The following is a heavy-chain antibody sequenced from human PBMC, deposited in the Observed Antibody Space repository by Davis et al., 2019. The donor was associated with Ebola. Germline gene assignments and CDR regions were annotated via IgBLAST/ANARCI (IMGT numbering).Heavy chain of an antibody. V-gene: IGHV3-33*08. Sequence: GGSLRLSCEASGFSFDAYAMHWVRQAPGKGLEWVSSIWYEGTDGNYADSVRGRFIISRDDSKNTLYLQMNSLRVEDTAIYYCAREEGSSRWQNNWFDYWGQGTLATVSS. CDR3: AREEGSSRWQNNWFDY. J-gene: IGHJ5*01. CDR2: IWYEGTDG. D-gene: IGHD2-2*01. CDR1: GFSFDAYA.